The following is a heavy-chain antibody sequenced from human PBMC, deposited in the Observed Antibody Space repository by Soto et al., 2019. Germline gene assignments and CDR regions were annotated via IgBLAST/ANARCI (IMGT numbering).Heavy chain of an antibody. CDR1: GGSISSSNW. V-gene: IGHV4-4*02. Sequence: ETLSLTCAVSGGSISSSNWWSWVRQPPGKGLEWIGEIYHSGSTNYNPSLKSRVTISVDKSKNQFSLKLSSVTAADTAVYYCARDLSIAAAGYYYYGMDVWGQGTTVTVSS. CDR2: IYHSGST. D-gene: IGHD6-13*01. CDR3: ARDLSIAAAGYYYYGMDV. J-gene: IGHJ6*02.